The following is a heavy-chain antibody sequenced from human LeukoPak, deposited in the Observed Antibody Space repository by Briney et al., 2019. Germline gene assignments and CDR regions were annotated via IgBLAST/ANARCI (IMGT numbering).Heavy chain of an antibody. CDR2: IMQDGSEK. Sequence: GGSLRLSCAASGFTFSSYWMSWVRQAPGKGPEWVANIMQDGSEKYYVDSVKGRFTISRDNATNSLYLQMNSLRAEDTAVYYCARDQRYCSSSSCPWEPFDYWGQGTLVTVSS. CDR1: GFTFSSYW. D-gene: IGHD2-2*01. V-gene: IGHV3-7*05. CDR3: ARDQRYCSSSSCPWEPFDY. J-gene: IGHJ4*02.